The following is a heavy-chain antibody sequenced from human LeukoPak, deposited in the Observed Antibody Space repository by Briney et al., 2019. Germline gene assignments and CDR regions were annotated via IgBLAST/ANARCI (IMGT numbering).Heavy chain of an antibody. D-gene: IGHD2-21*02. J-gene: IGHJ4*02. V-gene: IGHV1-18*01. Sequence: ASVKVSCKASGYTFTSYGISWVRQAPGQGLEWMGWISAYNGNTNYAQKLQGRVTMTTDTSTSTAYMELRSLRSDDTAVYYCARPNDLGMMTAILGYWGQGTLVTVSS. CDR3: ARPNDLGMMTAILGY. CDR1: GYTFTSYG. CDR2: ISAYNGNT.